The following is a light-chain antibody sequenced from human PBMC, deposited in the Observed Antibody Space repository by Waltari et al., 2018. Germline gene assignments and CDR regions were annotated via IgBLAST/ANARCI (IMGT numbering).Light chain of an antibody. V-gene: IGKV1-5*03. J-gene: IGKJ2*03. CDR1: LSISNY. CDR2: KAS. Sequence: DIQITQSPSTACASVGDTITITCRPSLSISNYLAWYQQKPGKAPKLLIYKASSSGSAVPSRFSDSGSGTEFTLTISRLQPDDSATYYCQQYNTYSSFGQGTKLDIK. CDR3: QQYNTYSS.